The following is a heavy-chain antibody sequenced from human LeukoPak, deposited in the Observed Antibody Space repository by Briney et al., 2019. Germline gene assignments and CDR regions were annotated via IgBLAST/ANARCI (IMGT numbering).Heavy chain of an antibody. CDR1: GFTFSSYA. CDR3: AKDLGGGGSYFDPYYYFDY. V-gene: IGHV3-23*01. D-gene: IGHD1-26*01. J-gene: IGHJ4*01. CDR2: ISGSGGST. Sequence: PGGSLRLSCAASGFTFSSYAMSWVRQAPGKGLEWVSAISGSGGSTYYADSVKGRFTISRDNSKNTLYLQMNSLRAEDTAVYYCAKDLGGGGSYFDPYYYFDYWGQEPWSPSPQ.